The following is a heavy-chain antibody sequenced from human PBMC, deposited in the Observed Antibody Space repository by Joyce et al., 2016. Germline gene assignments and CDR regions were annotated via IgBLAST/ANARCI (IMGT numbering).Heavy chain of an antibody. Sequence: QVQLVESGGGVVQPGMSLRLSCAASGFTFINYGMHWVRQAPGKGLDWVEVKANYGNKKYYADSVKGRFTISRDNSKNTLYMQMNSLRAEDTAVYYCAKRYDYVDYWGQGTLVTVSS. D-gene: IGHD3-16*01. CDR2: KANYGNKK. CDR1: GFTFINYG. V-gene: IGHV3-30*18. CDR3: AKRYDYVDY. J-gene: IGHJ4*02.